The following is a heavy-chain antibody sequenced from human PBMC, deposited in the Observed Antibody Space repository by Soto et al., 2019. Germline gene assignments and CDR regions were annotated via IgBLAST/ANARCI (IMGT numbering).Heavy chain of an antibody. Sequence: SETLSFTGCVSGSSMINVYWSLIRQPPGKRLQWIGFIFHSGNAKYNPSLKSRDTISIDTSKSQFSLSLDSVTAADTAVYFCASAHAPTLPCDYWGLGTLVTVSS. CDR2: IFHSGNA. CDR1: GSSMINVY. J-gene: IGHJ4*01. CDR3: ASAHAPTLPCDY. V-gene: IGHV4-59*01. D-gene: IGHD2-15*01.